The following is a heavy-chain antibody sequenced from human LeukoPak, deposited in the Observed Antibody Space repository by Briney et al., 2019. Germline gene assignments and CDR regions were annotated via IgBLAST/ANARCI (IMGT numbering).Heavy chain of an antibody. CDR1: GYTFTGYY. CDR3: AREKNAWLLAAAGSNWFDP. Sequence: GASVKGSCKASGYTFTGYYMHSVRHAPGQGLERRGWINPNSVGTNYAQKCQSRVTMTRDTPISTAYMEMSRVRSDDTAVYYCAREKNAWLLAAAGSNWFDPWGQGTLVTVSS. J-gene: IGHJ5*02. V-gene: IGHV1-2*02. D-gene: IGHD6-13*01. CDR2: INPNSVGT.